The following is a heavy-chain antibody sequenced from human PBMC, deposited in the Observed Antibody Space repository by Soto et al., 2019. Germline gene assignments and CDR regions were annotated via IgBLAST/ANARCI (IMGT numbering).Heavy chain of an antibody. CDR3: AGVAGFGLVIEYFQH. CDR1: GFTFTSSA. CDR2: VVVGSGNT. V-gene: IGHV1-58*01. Sequence: VAAVKVSCKASGFTFTSSAVQWVRQARGQRLEWIGWVVVGSGNTNYAQKFQERVTITRDMSTSTAYMELSSLRSEDTAVYYCAGVAGFGLVIEYFQHWGQGTLVTVSS. D-gene: IGHD3-3*01. J-gene: IGHJ1*01.